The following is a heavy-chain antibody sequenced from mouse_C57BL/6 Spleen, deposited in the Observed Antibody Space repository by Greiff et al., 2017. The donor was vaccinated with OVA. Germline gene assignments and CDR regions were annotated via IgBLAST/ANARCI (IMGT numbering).Heavy chain of an antibody. CDR2: IDPSDSYT. CDR1: GYTFTSYW. J-gene: IGHJ4*01. V-gene: IGHV1-69*01. CDR3: ARARDSGSSSTGAMDY. D-gene: IGHD1-1*01. Sequence: VQLQQPGAELVMPGASVKLSCKASGYTFTSYWMHWVKQRPGQGLEWIGEIDPSDSYTNYNQKFKGKSTLTVYKSSSTAYMQLSSLKSEDSAVYYCARARDSGSSSTGAMDYWGQGTSVTVSS.